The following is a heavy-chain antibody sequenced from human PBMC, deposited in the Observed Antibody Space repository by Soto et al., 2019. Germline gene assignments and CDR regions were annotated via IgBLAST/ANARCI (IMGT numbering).Heavy chain of an antibody. J-gene: IGHJ4*02. CDR1: GLPLSHYW. CDR3: ASLSAPDDF. V-gene: IGHV3-74*01. CDR2: ISNDERNI. D-gene: IGHD6-25*01. Sequence: EVLLLESGGGLVQPGGPMRLACAASGLPLSHYWMHWVRQVPGRGLVWVAEISNDERNIRTSYADSVKGRFTVSREDAKNTLYLQMNSLRGDDTAVYYCASLSAPDDFWGQGAQVTVSS.